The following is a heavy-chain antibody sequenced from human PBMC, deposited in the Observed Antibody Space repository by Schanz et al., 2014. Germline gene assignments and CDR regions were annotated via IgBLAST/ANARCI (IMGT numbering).Heavy chain of an antibody. J-gene: IGHJ3*01. CDR2: IYSGGST. V-gene: IGHV3-23*03. Sequence: EVQLLEFGGGSVRPGESLRLSCLASGFTFNNYAMSWVRQAPGKGLEWVSIIYSGGSTFYTDSVKGRFTISRDNSKNTLYLQMNSLRAEDTAVYFCARDGGRDGYNLAFDVWGQGTLVTVSS. D-gene: IGHD5-12*01. CDR3: ARDGGRDGYNLAFDV. CDR1: GFTFNNYA.